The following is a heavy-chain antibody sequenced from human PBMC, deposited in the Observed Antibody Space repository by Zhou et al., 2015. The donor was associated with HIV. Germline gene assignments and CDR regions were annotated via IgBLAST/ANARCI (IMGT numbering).Heavy chain of an antibody. CDR1: GYTFTSYY. V-gene: IGHV1-46*01. D-gene: IGHD3-9*01. CDR2: INPSGGST. Sequence: QVQLVQSGAEVKKPGASVKVSCKASGYTFTSYYMHWVRQAPGQGLEWMGIINPSGGSTSYAQKFQGRVTMTRDTSTSTVYMELSSLRSEDTAVYYCAEDLLMYDIMTSYPRRATKRFDPWGQGTQVTV. CDR3: AEDLLMYDIMTSYPRRATKRFDP. J-gene: IGHJ5*02.